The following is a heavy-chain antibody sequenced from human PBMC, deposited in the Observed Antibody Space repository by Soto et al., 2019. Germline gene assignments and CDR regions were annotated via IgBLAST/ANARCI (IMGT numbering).Heavy chain of an antibody. CDR1: GYSFANYW. CDR3: AGGNIANWFGP. Sequence: GESLKISWKGSGYSFANYWIGWVRQMPGKGLEGMGIIYPGDSDIRYSPSFEGQVTISADKSISTAYLQRGSLRAMDTAIYYCAGGNIANWFGPWGQGTPVTVSS. J-gene: IGHJ5*02. V-gene: IGHV5-51*01. D-gene: IGHD3-16*02. CDR2: IYPGDSDI.